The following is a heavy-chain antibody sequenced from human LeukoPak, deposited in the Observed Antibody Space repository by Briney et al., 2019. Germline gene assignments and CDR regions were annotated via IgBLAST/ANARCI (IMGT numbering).Heavy chain of an antibody. J-gene: IGHJ4*02. CDR2: IIPILGIA. CDR1: GGTFSSYT. CDR3: ARALRNYDLGQFDY. D-gene: IGHD4-11*01. Sequence: SVKVSCKASGGTFSSYTISWVRQAPGQGLEWMGRIIPILGIANYAQKFQGRVTITADKSTSTAYMELSSLRSEDTAVYYCARALRNYDLGQFDYWGQGTLVTVSP. V-gene: IGHV1-69*02.